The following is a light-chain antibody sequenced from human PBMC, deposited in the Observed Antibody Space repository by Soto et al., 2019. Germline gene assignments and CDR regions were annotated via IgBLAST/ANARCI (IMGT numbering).Light chain of an antibody. V-gene: IGKV1-39*01. CDR1: QSISTY. J-gene: IGKJ1*01. CDR2: AAS. Sequence: DIQMTQSPSSLSASVGDRVTITCRASQSISTYLNWYQQKAGLAPKLLIYAASSLQSGVPSRFSGSGSGTDFTLTISSLQPEDFATYSCQQRYSIPPTFGQGTKVDIK. CDR3: QQRYSIPPT.